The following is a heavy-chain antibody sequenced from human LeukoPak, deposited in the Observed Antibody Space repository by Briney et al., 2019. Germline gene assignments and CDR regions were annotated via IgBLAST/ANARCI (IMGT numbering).Heavy chain of an antibody. J-gene: IGHJ4*02. Sequence: GGSLRLSCAASGFTFSSYWMHWVRHAPGKGLVWVSRINSDGSSTSYADSVKGRFTISRDNARNTLYLQMNSLRAEDTAVYYCARGGRYYDFWSGPSYFDYWGQGTLVTVSS. CDR2: INSDGSST. V-gene: IGHV3-74*01. D-gene: IGHD3-3*01. CDR3: ARGGRYYDFWSGPSYFDY. CDR1: GFTFSSYW.